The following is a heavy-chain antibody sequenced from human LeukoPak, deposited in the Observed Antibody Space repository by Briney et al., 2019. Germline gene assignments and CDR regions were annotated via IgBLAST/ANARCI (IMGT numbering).Heavy chain of an antibody. CDR1: GYTVTELS. J-gene: IGHJ4*02. CDR2: FDPEDGET. CDR3: ATDWRGAMVISFGY. D-gene: IGHD5-18*01. Sequence: ASVKVSCKVSGYTVTELSMHWARQAPGKGLEWMGGFDPEDGETIYAQKFQGRVTMTEDTSTDTAYMELSSLRSEDTAVYYCATDWRGAMVISFGYWGQGTLVTVSS. V-gene: IGHV1-24*01.